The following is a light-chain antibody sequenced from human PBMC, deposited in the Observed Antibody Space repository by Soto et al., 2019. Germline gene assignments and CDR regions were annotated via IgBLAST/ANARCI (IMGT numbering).Light chain of an antibody. CDR3: QQYVISVT. CDR2: GAS. Sequence: EIVLTQSPGTLSLSPGEGATLSCRASQSISSSYLAWYQQKPGLAPRLLMYGASNRATGIPERFSGSGSGTDFTLTIGRLEPQDSAMYYCQQYVISVTFGQGTRLEIK. CDR1: QSISSSY. V-gene: IGKV3-20*01. J-gene: IGKJ5*01.